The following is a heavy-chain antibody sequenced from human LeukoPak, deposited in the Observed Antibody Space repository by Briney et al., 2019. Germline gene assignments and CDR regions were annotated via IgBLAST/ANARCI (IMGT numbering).Heavy chain of an antibody. CDR2: VSGYTGNT. CDR1: GYTFTTHR. Sequence: VASVKVSCKTSGYTFTTHRVSWVRQAPGQGLEWMGWVSGYTGNTNYAERFQGRVTMTTDTSTSTVYMELTSLRSDDTAVYYCARGEVSASLYYFDFWGQGTLVTVS. V-gene: IGHV1-18*01. J-gene: IGHJ4*02. CDR3: ARGEVSASLYYFDF. D-gene: IGHD2-2*01.